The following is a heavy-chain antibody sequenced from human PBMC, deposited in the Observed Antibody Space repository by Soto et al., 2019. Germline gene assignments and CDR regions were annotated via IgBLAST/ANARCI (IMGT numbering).Heavy chain of an antibody. CDR2: MYVDCAK. CDR1: GFSLNAAAVG. D-gene: IGHD2-2*01. J-gene: IGHJ6*03. V-gene: IGHV2-5*02. Sequence: QITLKESGPTLVKPTETLTLTCTFSGFSLNAAAVGVGWVRQPPGRALAWLARMYVDCAKRYSPTLKSSLTVIKDTSKKQVVLSLTSVDPADTATYYFAHRKYCISLPCLHSYYQYVDVWGNGTTVTVSS. CDR3: AHRKYCISLPCLHSYYQYVDV.